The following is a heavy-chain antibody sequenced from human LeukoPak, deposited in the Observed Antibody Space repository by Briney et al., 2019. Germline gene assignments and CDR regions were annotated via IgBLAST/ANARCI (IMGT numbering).Heavy chain of an antibody. CDR2: IYYTGST. J-gene: IGHJ6*02. V-gene: IGHV4-31*03. CDR3: ARDRVVGDRTGNVDV. Sequence: SQTLSLTCTVSGGSITSDAYYWSWIRQHPGKGLEWIGYIYYTGSTYYNPSLKSRVTISVDKSKILFSLKLSSVTAADTAIYYCARDRVVGDRTGNVDVWGQGTTVTVSS. D-gene: IGHD3-3*01. CDR1: GGSITSDAYY.